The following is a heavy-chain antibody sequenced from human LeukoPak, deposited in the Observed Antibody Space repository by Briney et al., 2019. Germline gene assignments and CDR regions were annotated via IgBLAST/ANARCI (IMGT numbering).Heavy chain of an antibody. CDR2: VYVTGST. CDR1: GDSISSYY. V-gene: IGHV4-4*07. Sequence: SETLSLTCTVPGDSISSYYWSWIRQPAGKGLEWIGRVYVTGSTNLNPALQSRVTMSVDTSKNQFSLKLTSVTAADTAVYYCARDRQWLVNHWGQGTLVTVSS. J-gene: IGHJ5*02. D-gene: IGHD6-19*01. CDR3: ARDRQWLVNH.